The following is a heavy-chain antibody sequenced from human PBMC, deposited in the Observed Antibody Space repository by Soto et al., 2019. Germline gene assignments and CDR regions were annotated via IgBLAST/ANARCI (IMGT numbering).Heavy chain of an antibody. CDR2: IDHSGSV. CDR1: GGSFSGYY. V-gene: IGHV4-34*01. D-gene: IGHD5-12*01. J-gene: IGHJ4*02. Sequence: SETLSLTCAVYGGSFSGYYWSWIRLPPGKGLEWIGEIDHSGSVNYNPSLKSRVTMSVDTSKTQFSLKLSSVTAADTAVYYCASGSTTRTGYSGYGSSPFDYWGQGTPVTVSS. CDR3: ASGSTTRTGYSGYGSSPFDY.